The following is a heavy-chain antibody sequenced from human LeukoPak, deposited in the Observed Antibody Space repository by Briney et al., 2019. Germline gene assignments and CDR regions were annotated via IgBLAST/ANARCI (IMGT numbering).Heavy chain of an antibody. CDR1: GGSISSYY. Sequence: SETLSLTCTVSGGSISSYYWSWIRQPPGNGLEWIGYIYYSGSTNYNPSLKSRVTISVDTSKNQFSLKLSSVTAADTAVYYCARDPGVRYSSAWYFDLWGRGTLVTVSS. CDR2: IYYSGST. D-gene: IGHD6-19*01. CDR3: ARDPGVRYSSAWYFDL. J-gene: IGHJ2*01. V-gene: IGHV4-59*01.